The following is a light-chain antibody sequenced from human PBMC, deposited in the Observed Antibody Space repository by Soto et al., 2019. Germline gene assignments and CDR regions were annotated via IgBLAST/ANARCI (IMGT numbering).Light chain of an antibody. CDR1: KSDVGTYSY. J-gene: IGLJ3*02. Sequence: QSALTQPPSASGSPGQAVTISCTGTKSDVGTYSYVSWYQQHPGKAPKLIIYEVTKRPSGVPDRFSGSKSGNTASLTVSGLQAEDEAEYYFSSYAGSNNLVFGGGTKLTVL. CDR2: EVT. CDR3: SSYAGSNNLV. V-gene: IGLV2-8*01.